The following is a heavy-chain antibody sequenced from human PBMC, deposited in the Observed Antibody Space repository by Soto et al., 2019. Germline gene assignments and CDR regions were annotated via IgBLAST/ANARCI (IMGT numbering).Heavy chain of an antibody. CDR2: IIAILGIA. CDR1: GGTFSSYT. V-gene: IGHV1-69*02. D-gene: IGHD4-17*01. CDR3: ARLYGDYVDY. J-gene: IGHJ4*02. Sequence: QVQLVQCGAEVKTPGSSVKVSCKASGGTFSSYTSSWVRQAPGQGLEWMGRIIAILGIANYAQKFQGRVTIPADKSTSTAYMELSSLRSEDTAVYYCARLYGDYVDYWGQGTLVTVSS.